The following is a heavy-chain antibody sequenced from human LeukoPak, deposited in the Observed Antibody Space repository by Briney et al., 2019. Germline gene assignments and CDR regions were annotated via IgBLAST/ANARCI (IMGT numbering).Heavy chain of an antibody. Sequence: SETLSLTCTVSGGSITSSNYYWGWIRQPPGKGLEWIGSFYYSGSTNYNPSLKSRVTISVDTSKNQFSLELSSVTAADPAVYYCVYYYGLGSGEYWGQGTLVTVSS. J-gene: IGHJ4*02. CDR3: VYYYGLGSGEY. CDR2: FYYSGST. CDR1: GGSITSSNYY. D-gene: IGHD3-10*01. V-gene: IGHV4-39*01.